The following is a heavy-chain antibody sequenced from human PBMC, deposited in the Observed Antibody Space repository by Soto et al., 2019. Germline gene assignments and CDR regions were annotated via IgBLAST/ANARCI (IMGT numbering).Heavy chain of an antibody. CDR2: MSHSGGT. J-gene: IGHJ3*02. CDR1: GGFVSSGSYY. CDR3: ARVERGTATTVVDAFDI. Sequence: SETLSLTCAVYGGFVSSGSYYWSWIRQPPGKGLEWIGEMSHSGGTHFNQSLKSRVTISVDTSKNQFSLKMSSVTAADTALYYCARVERGTATTVVDAFDIWGPGTMVTVS. V-gene: IGHV4-61*01. D-gene: IGHD1-1*01.